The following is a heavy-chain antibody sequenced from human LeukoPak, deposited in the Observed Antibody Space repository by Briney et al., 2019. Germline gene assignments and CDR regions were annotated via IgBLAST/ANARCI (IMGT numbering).Heavy chain of an antibody. Sequence: ASVKVSCKASGYTFTGYYMHWVRQAPGQGLEWMGWINPNSGGTNYAQKFQGRVTMTRDTSISTAYMELSRLRSDDTAVYYCARDRSLYSSDWSGNDYWGQGTLVTVSS. D-gene: IGHD6-19*01. CDR1: GYTFTGYY. V-gene: IGHV1-2*02. CDR3: ARDRSLYSSDWSGNDY. CDR2: INPNSGGT. J-gene: IGHJ4*02.